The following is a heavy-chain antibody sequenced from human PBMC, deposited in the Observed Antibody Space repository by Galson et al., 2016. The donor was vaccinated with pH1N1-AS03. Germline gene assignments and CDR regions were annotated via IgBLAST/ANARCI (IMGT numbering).Heavy chain of an antibody. CDR2: ISGSGGST. Sequence: SLRLSCAASGFTFSSYAMSWVRQAPGKGLEWVSAISGSGGSTYYADSVKGRFTISRDNSKNTLHLQMNSLRAEDTAVYYCAKSKDMAATAGDYWGQGTLGTVAS. V-gene: IGHV3-23*01. J-gene: IGHJ4*02. D-gene: IGHD5-12*01. CDR3: AKSKDMAATAGDY. CDR1: GFTFSSYA.